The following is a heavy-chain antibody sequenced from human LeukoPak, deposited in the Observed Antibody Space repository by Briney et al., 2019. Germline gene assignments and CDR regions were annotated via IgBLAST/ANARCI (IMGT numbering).Heavy chain of an antibody. J-gene: IGHJ4*02. D-gene: IGHD3-22*01. CDR1: GFTFSSYW. CDR3: AKDISSFDDSSGSLDY. Sequence: GGSLRLSCAASGFTFSSYWMSWVRQAPGKGLEWVANIKQDGSEKYYVDSVKGRFTISRDNAKNSLYLQMNSLRAEDTALYYCAKDISSFDDSSGSLDYWGQGTLVTVSS. V-gene: IGHV3-7*03. CDR2: IKQDGSEK.